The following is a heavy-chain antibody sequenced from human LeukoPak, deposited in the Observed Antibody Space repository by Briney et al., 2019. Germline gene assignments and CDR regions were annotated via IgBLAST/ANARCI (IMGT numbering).Heavy chain of an antibody. D-gene: IGHD4/OR15-4a*01. Sequence: PSETLSLTCTVSGGSISSGSYYWSWIRQPAGKGLEWIGRIYTSGSTNYNPSLKSRVTISVDTSKNQFSLKLSSVTAADTAVYYCARQGKGAWFDPWGQGTLVTVSS. J-gene: IGHJ5*02. CDR1: GGSISSGSYY. CDR3: ARQGKGAWFDP. V-gene: IGHV4-61*02. CDR2: IYTSGST.